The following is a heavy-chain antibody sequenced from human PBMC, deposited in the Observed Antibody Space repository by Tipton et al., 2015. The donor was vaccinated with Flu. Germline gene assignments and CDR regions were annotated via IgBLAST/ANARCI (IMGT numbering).Heavy chain of an antibody. CDR3: ARLTYYYGSGTSDC. CDR1: GYSISSGYY. CDR2: LSHSGRT. D-gene: IGHD3-10*01. Sequence: TLSLTCVVSGYSISSGYYWGWIRQPPGKGLEWIGSLSHSGRTYYNPSLKSRVTISADTWKTQFSLKLGSVTAADTAVYYCARLTYYYGSGTSDCWGRGTLLTVSS. V-gene: IGHV4-38-2*01. J-gene: IGHJ4*02.